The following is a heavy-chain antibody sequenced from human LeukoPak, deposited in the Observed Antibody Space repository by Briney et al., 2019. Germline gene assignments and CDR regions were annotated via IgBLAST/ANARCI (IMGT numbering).Heavy chain of an antibody. CDR3: AREERYYDFWSGYYIGGSNDY. CDR2: IYYSGST. Sequence: PSETLSLTCTVSGGSISSSSYYWGWIRQPPGKGLEWIGSIYYSGSTYYNPSLKSRVTISVDTSKNQFSLKLSSVTAADTAVYYCAREERYYDFWSGYYIGGSNDYWGQGTLVTVSS. D-gene: IGHD3-3*01. CDR1: GGSISSSSYY. V-gene: IGHV4-39*07. J-gene: IGHJ4*02.